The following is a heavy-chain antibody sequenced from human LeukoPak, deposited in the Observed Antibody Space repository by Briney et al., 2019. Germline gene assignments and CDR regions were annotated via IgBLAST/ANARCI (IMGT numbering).Heavy chain of an antibody. V-gene: IGHV4-39*01. CDR3: ARPVPSRLGWFDP. Sequence: SETLSLTCTVSGGSISSSSYYWGWSRQPPGKGLEWIGSIYYSGSTYYNPSLKSRVTISVDTSKNQFSLKLSSVTAADTAVYYCARPVPSRLGWFDPWGQGTLVTVSS. J-gene: IGHJ5*02. CDR2: IYYSGST. CDR1: GGSISSSSYY. D-gene: IGHD1-1*01.